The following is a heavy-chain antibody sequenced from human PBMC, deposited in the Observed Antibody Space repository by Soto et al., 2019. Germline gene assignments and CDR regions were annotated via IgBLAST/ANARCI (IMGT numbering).Heavy chain of an antibody. D-gene: IGHD3-10*01. CDR3: AWCYGPGIAWYFDL. J-gene: IGHJ2*01. V-gene: IGHV1-69*02. Sequence: ASVKVSCKASGGTFSIYTISWVRQAPGQGLEWMGRIIPILGIANYAQKFQGRVTITADKSTSTAYMELSSLRSEDTAVYYCAWCYGPGIAWYFDLWGRGTLVTVSS. CDR2: IIPILGIA. CDR1: GGTFSIYT.